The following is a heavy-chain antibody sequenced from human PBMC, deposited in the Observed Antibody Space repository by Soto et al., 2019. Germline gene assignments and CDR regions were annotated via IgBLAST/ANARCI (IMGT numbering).Heavy chain of an antibody. V-gene: IGHV4-30-4*01. CDR2: IYYSGST. CDR1: GGSISSGDYY. Sequence: SETLSLTCTVSGGSISSGDYYWSWIRQPPGKGLEWIGYIYYSGSTYYNPSLKSRVTISVDTSKNQFSLKLSSVTAADTAVYYCARGGHSGYDYFDYWGQGTLVTVSS. CDR3: ARGGHSGYDYFDY. J-gene: IGHJ4*02. D-gene: IGHD5-12*01.